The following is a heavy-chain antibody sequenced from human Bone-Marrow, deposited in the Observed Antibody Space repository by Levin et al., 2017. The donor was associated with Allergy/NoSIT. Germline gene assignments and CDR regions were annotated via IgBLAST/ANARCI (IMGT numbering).Heavy chain of an antibody. CDR2: ISGTGRGT. Sequence: GGSLRLSCAASGFTFDNYAMAWVRQAPGKGLEWVSTISGTGRGTSYADSVKGRLTLSRDNSNNTLFLQMNSLRVEDTAVYYCGRGSYIAARPDYFDYWGQGTLVTVSS. D-gene: IGHD6-6*01. J-gene: IGHJ4*02. V-gene: IGHV3-23*01. CDR1: GFTFDNYA. CDR3: GRGSYIAARPDYFDY.